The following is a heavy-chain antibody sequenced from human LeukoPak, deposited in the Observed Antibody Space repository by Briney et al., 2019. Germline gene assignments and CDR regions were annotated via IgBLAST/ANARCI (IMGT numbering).Heavy chain of an antibody. CDR3: ARVKVPRAYYYDSSGYYYYFDY. CDR2: IYYSGST. V-gene: IGHV4-59*06. D-gene: IGHD3-22*01. J-gene: IGHJ4*02. Sequence: SETLSLTCTVSGGSLSSYYWSWIRQPPGKGLEWIGYIYYSGSTYYNPSLKSRVTISVDTSKNQFSLKLSSVTAADTAVYYCARVKVPRAYYYDSSGYYYYFDYWGQGTLVTVSS. CDR1: GGSLSSYY.